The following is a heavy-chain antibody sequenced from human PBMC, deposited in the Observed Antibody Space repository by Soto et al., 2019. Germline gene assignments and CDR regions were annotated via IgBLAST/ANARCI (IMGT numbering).Heavy chain of an antibody. J-gene: IGHJ4*02. Sequence: QVQLVESGGGVVQPGRSLRLSCAASGFIFSSYGMHWVRQAPGKGLEWVAVISYEGSHTYYADSVKGRFTITRDNSKNTLYLQMNSLRPDDTAGYYCAKEVHCGGGSCSWSEGFDYWGQGTLLTVSS. CDR3: AKEVHCGGGSCSWSEGFDY. CDR2: ISYEGSHT. D-gene: IGHD2-15*01. CDR1: GFIFSSYG. V-gene: IGHV3-30*18.